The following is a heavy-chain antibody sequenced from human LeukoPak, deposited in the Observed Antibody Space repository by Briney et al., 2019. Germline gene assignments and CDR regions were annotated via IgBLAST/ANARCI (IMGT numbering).Heavy chain of an antibody. V-gene: IGHV3-7*03. CDR3: ARGGGLDV. J-gene: IGHJ6*02. CDR2: INHNGNVN. CDR1: GFTFSSYW. Sequence: PGRSLRLSCAASGFTFSSYWMNWAHQAPGKGLEWVASINHNGNVNYYVDSVKGRFTISRDNAKNSLYLQMSNLRAEDTAVYFCARGGGLDVWGQGATVTVSS. D-gene: IGHD3-16*01.